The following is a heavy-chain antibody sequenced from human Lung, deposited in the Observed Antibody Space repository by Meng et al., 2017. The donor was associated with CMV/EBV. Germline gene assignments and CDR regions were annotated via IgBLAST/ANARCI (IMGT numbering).Heavy chain of an antibody. CDR3: VTVVPACSGRCCDLDV. D-gene: IGHD4-23*01. V-gene: IGHV3-20*04. CDR1: GFPFDDYA. J-gene: IGHJ6*01. CDR2: INCNGGST. Sequence: GGSLRLXCAASGFPFDDYAMSWFRQAPGERLQWVSNINCNGGSTGYADSVKGRVTVSRDNSKNYFYLRMSCLTAEDSAVYYCVTVVPACSGRCCDLDVWG.